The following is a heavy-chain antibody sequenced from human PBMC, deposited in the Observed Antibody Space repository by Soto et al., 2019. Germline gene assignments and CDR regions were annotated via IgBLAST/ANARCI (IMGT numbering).Heavy chain of an antibody. D-gene: IGHD6-25*01. V-gene: IGHV3-72*01. Sequence: EVQLVESGGGLVQPGGSLRLSCAASGFTFSDHYMDWVRQAPGKGLEWVARSRDKAESHTTEYAASVKGRFTISRDDSKSSLYLQMNSLKTEDTAVYYWARSARLSQFDIWGQGNLVTVSS. CDR1: GFTFSDHY. J-gene: IGHJ4*02. CDR2: SRDKAESHTT. CDR3: ARSARLSQFDI.